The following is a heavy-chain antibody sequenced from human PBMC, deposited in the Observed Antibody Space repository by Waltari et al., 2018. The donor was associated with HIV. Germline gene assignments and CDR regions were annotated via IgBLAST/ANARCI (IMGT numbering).Heavy chain of an antibody. CDR2: NSPNGSVN. J-gene: IGHJ3*01. D-gene: IGHD1-26*01. V-gene: IGHV1-2*02. CDR1: VDRFTTYF. Sequence: VQSVLEVRAPVSSASLSCQASVDRFTTYFIHWLRQAPGQGLEWLGENSPNGSVNTYSKTYQNRGTMAREPSSPSTHMLLTLLTSADAATYCGARGEDVTLTHLPPGFRLELWGQGSVVNVSS. CDR3: ARGEDVTLTHLPPGFRLEL.